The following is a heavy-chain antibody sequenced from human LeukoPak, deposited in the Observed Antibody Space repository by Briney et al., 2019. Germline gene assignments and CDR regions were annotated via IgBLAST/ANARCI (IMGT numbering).Heavy chain of an antibody. CDR2: IYYSGST. CDR1: GGSISSYY. D-gene: IGHD3-22*01. J-gene: IGHJ6*02. CDR3: ARDSNYYDSSGYSDYYYYGMDV. Sequence: PSETLSLTCTVSGGSISSYYWSWIRQPPGKGLEWIGYIYYSGSTNYNPSLKSRVTISVDTSKNQFSLKLSSVTAADTAVYYCARDSNYYDSSGYSDYYYYGMDVWGQGTTVTVSS. V-gene: IGHV4-59*01.